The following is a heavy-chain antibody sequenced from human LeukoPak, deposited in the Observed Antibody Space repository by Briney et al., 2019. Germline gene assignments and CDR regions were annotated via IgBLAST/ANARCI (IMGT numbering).Heavy chain of an antibody. D-gene: IGHD2-21*02. V-gene: IGHV4-59*08. CDR1: GGSISSHY. Sequence: SGTLSLTCTVSGGSISSHYWSWIRQPPGKGLEWIGYIYYSGSTNYNPSLKSRVTISVDTSKNQFSLKLSSVTAADTAVYYCARRGGRRDYYFDYWGREPWSPSPQ. CDR3: ARRGGRRDYYFDY. CDR2: IYYSGST. J-gene: IGHJ4*02.